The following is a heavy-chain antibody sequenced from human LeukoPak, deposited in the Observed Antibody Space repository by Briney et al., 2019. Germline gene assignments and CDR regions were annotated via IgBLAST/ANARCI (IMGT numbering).Heavy chain of an antibody. CDR3: AGERGEEYSSGWYKTNFFYN. CDR2: IYYSGTT. Sequence: PSETLSLTCTVSGGSISTYYWSWIRQPPGEGLEWIGSIYYSGTTNSNPSLKSRATISVDTSKNHLSLKVSSVTGADTAVYYCAGERGEEYSSGWYKTNFFYNWGQGIRVTVSS. J-gene: IGHJ4*02. D-gene: IGHD6-19*01. V-gene: IGHV4-59*12. CDR1: GGSISTYY.